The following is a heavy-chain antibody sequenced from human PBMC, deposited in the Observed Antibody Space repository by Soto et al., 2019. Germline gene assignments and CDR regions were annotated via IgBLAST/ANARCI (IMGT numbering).Heavy chain of an antibody. CDR2: INQDGSQK. D-gene: IGHD2-15*01. CDR1: GFTFSSYW. CDR3: ATKVLIGGIGFVDQ. V-gene: IGHV3-7*01. Sequence: GGSLRLSCAASGFTFSSYWMSWVRQAPGKGLEWVANINQDGSQKYYPDSVKGRFTISRDNANNALYLQMNSLRAEDAAVYYCATKVLIGGIGFVDQWGQGTLVTVSA. J-gene: IGHJ5*02.